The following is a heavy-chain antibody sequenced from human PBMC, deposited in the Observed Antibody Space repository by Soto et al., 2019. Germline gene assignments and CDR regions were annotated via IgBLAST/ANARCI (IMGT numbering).Heavy chain of an antibody. CDR1: GGTFSSYA. D-gene: IGHD1-26*01. CDR2: IIPIFGTA. J-gene: IGHJ6*02. V-gene: IGHV1-69*13. Sequence: SVKVSCKASGGTFSSYAISWVRQAPGQGLEWMGGIIPIFGTANYAQKFQGRVTITADESTSTAYMELSSLRSEDTAVYYCARGVYWVYYYYGMDVWGQGTTVTVSS. CDR3: ARGVYWVYYYYGMDV.